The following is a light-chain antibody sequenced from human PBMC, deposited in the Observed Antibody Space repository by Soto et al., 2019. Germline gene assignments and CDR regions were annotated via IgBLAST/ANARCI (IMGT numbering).Light chain of an antibody. CDR1: QTISTY. V-gene: IGKV1-39*01. CDR2: AAS. J-gene: IGKJ1*01. CDR3: QQSYSTPRT. Sequence: DIQMTQSPSSLSASVGDRVTITCRASQTISTYLNWYQQSPGKAPKLLIYAASTLQSGVPSRFSGSGSGTDFTLTISCLQPEDFVTYYCQQSYSTPRTFGQGTRVEIK.